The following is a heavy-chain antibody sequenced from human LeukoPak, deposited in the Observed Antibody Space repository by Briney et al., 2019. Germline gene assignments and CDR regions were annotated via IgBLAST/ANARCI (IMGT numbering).Heavy chain of an antibody. J-gene: IGHJ6*03. CDR2: INHSGST. Sequence: SETLSLTCAVYGGSFSGYYWSWIRQPPGKGLEWIGEINHSGSTNYNPSLKSRVTISVDTSKNQFSLKLSSVTAADTAVYYCARGRRGYSYGLPYYYYYMDVWGKGTTVTVSS. V-gene: IGHV4-34*01. CDR1: GGSFSGYY. CDR3: ARGRRGYSYGLPYYYYYMDV. D-gene: IGHD5-18*01.